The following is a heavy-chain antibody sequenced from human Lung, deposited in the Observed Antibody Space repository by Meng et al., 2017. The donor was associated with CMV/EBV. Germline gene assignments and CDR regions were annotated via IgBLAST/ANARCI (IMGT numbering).Heavy chain of an antibody. CDR1: GYNFSTYT. CDR2: ISTNTGTP. Sequence: QVDLVLSASEVKKPGASVKVTCKASGYNFSTYTINWVRQAHGRGLEWMGWISTNTGTPTYTQGFTGRFVFSLDTSVSTAYLQISSLKAEDTAVYYCARGGNFDPWGQGTLVTVSS. CDR3: ARGGNFDP. V-gene: IGHV7-4-1*02. D-gene: IGHD2/OR15-2a*01. J-gene: IGHJ5*02.